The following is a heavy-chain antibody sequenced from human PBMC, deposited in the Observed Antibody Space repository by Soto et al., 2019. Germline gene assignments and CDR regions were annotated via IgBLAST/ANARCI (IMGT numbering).Heavy chain of an antibody. CDR1: GGSISSGDYY. CDR2: IYYSGST. J-gene: IGHJ2*01. V-gene: IGHV4-30-4*01. Sequence: QVQLQESGPGLVKPSQTLSLTCTVSGGSISSGDYYWSWIRQPPGKGLEWIGYIYYSGSTYYNPSLKSRVTISVDTSKNQFSLKLSSVTATDTAVYYCARALTGRDWYFDLWGRGTLVTVSS. CDR3: ARALTGRDWYFDL. D-gene: IGHD7-27*01.